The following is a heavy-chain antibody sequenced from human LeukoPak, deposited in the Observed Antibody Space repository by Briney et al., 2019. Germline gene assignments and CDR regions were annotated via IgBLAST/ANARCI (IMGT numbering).Heavy chain of an antibody. Sequence: GRSLRLSCAASGFTISSYGMHWVRQAPSKGLEWVAVISYDGSNKYYADSVKGRFIISRDNAKNSLYLQMNSLRAEDTADYYCARDSSGWYHWFDPWGQGTLVTVSS. CDR3: ARDSSGWYHWFDP. J-gene: IGHJ5*02. V-gene: IGHV3-30*03. D-gene: IGHD6-19*01. CDR2: ISYDGSNK. CDR1: GFTISSYG.